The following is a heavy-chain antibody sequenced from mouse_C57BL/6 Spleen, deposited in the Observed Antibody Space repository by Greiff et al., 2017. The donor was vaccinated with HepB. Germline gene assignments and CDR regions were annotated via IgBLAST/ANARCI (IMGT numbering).Heavy chain of an antibody. CDR3: ARLTGHYFDY. Sequence: QVQLKESGAELVRPGASVKLSCKASGYTFTDYYINWVKQRPGQGLEWIARIYPGSGNTYYNEKFKGKATLTAEKSSSTAYMQLSSLTSEDSAVYFCARLTGHYFDYWGQGTTLTVSS. V-gene: IGHV1-76*01. CDR2: IYPGSGNT. CDR1: GYTFTDYY. D-gene: IGHD4-1*01. J-gene: IGHJ2*01.